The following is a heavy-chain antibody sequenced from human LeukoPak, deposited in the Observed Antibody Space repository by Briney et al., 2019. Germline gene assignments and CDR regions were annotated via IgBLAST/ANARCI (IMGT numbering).Heavy chain of an antibody. J-gene: IGHJ5*02. Sequence: GGSLRLSCAASGFSISDYWMHWVRQAPGKGLVWVSRINSDGSDTTYADSVKGRFTISRDNAKNMLYLQMSSLTAEDTAVYYCARDRPFSGSYLGSDPWGQGTLVTVSS. CDR1: GFSISDYW. CDR2: INSDGSDT. CDR3: ARDRPFSGSYLGSDP. D-gene: IGHD1-26*01. V-gene: IGHV3-74*01.